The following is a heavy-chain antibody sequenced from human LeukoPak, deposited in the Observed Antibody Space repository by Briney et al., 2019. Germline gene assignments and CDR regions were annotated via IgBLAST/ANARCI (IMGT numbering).Heavy chain of an antibody. CDR1: GFTFSSYA. Sequence: GGSLRLSCAASGFTFSSYAMSWVRQAPGKGLEWVSAISGSGGSTYYADSVKGRFTISRDNSKNTLYLQMNSLRAEDTAVYYCAKDPGITIFGVVTYNYYYMDVWGKGTTVTVSS. CDR3: AKDPGITIFGVVTYNYYYMDV. J-gene: IGHJ6*03. D-gene: IGHD3-3*01. V-gene: IGHV3-23*01. CDR2: ISGSGGST.